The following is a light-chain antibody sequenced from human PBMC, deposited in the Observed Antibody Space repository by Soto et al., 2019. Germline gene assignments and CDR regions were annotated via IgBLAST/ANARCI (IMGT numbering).Light chain of an antibody. Sequence: DIQMTQDPSSLSASVGDRVTITCRASQDITNELGWYQQKPGKAPKRLIYYASNLQSGVPSRFSGSGFGTEFTLTISSLQPEDIATYYCLQHENYPWTFGQGTKVAIK. J-gene: IGKJ1*01. CDR2: YAS. CDR1: QDITNE. CDR3: LQHENYPWT. V-gene: IGKV1-17*01.